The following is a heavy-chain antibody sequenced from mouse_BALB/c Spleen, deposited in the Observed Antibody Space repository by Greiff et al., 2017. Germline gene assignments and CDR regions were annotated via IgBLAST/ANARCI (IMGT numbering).Heavy chain of an antibody. CDR1: GYTFTSYW. CDR2: INPSTGYT. CDR3: ARREVRYAMDY. Sequence: VKLQESGAELAKPGASVKMSCKASGYTFTSYWMHWVKQRPGQGLEWIGYINPSTGYTEYNQKFKDKATLTADKSSSTAYMQLSSLTSEDSAVYYCARREVRYAMDYWGQGTSVTVSS. V-gene: IGHV1-7*01. J-gene: IGHJ4*01. D-gene: IGHD2-14*01.